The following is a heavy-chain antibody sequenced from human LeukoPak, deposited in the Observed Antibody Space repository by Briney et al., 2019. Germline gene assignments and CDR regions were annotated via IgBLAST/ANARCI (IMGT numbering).Heavy chain of an antibody. CDR1: GFSFSSYE. CDR3: AKDYYDSSGYYPAVTAFDI. V-gene: IGHV3-23*01. D-gene: IGHD3-22*01. Sequence: GGSLRLSCAASGFSFSSYEMKWVREAPGKGLEWVSAISGSGGSTYYADSVKGRFTISRDNSKNPLYLQMNSLRAEDTAVYYCAKDYYDSSGYYPAVTAFDIWGQGTMVTVSS. CDR2: ISGSGGST. J-gene: IGHJ3*02.